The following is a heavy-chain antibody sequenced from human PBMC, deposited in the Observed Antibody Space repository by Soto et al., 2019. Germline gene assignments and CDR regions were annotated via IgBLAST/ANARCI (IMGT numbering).Heavy chain of an antibody. CDR3: ASRYSYGTIYYYFGMDV. V-gene: IGHV1-69*01. D-gene: IGHD5-18*01. CDR1: GGTFSSYA. CDR2: IIPIFGTA. Sequence: QVQLVQSGAEVKKPGSSVKVSCKASGGTFSSYAISWVRQAPGQGLEWMGGIIPIFGTANYAQKFQGRVTITADESTSTAYMELSSLRSKDTAVYYSASRYSYGTIYYYFGMDVWGQGPTVTVSS. J-gene: IGHJ6*02.